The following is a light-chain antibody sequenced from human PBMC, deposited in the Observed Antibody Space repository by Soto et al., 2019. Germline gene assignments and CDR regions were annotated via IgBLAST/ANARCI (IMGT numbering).Light chain of an antibody. V-gene: IGKV1-5*03. CDR1: QSISSW. J-gene: IGKJ1*01. Sequence: DIQMTQSPSSLSASVGDTVTITCRAIQSISSWLAWYQHKPGKAPKLLIYKASSLESGVPSRFSGSGSGTEFTLTIGSLQPDDFATYYCQQYNSYSGTFGQGTKVDIK. CDR3: QQYNSYSGT. CDR2: KAS.